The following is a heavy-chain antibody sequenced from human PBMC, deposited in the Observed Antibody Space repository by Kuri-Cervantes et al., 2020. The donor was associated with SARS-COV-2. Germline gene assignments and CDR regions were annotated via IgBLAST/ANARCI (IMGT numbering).Heavy chain of an antibody. J-gene: IGHJ5*02. V-gene: IGHV1-8*02. CDR1: GYTFTSYD. D-gene: IGHD3-3*01. CDR3: ARVPNSDFWSGYYGNNWFDP. Sequence: ASVKVSCKASGYTFTSYDINWVRQATGQGLEWMGWMNPNSGNTGYAQKFQGRVTMTRNTSISTAYMELRSLRSDDTAVYYCARVPNSDFWSGYYGNNWFDPWGQGTLVTVSS. CDR2: MNPNSGNT.